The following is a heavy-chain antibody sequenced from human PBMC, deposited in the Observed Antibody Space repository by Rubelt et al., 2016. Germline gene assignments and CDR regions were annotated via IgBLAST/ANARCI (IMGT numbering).Heavy chain of an antibody. CDR3: ASQPSAAAPFR. D-gene: IGHD6-13*01. V-gene: IGHV3-23*01. CDR1: GFAFSIYA. CDR2: ISSSGVST. J-gene: IGHJ4*02. Sequence: GGGLGQPGGSLRLSCTASGFAFSIYAMNWVRQAPGKGLEWVSAISSSGVSTYYIDSVRGRFTISRDNSKNTLYLQMNSLRAEDTVVYYRASQPSAAAPFRWGQGTLVTVSS.